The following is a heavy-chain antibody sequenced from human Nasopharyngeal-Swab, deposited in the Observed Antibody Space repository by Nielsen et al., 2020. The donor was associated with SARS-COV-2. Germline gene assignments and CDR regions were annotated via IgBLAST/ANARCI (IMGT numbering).Heavy chain of an antibody. CDR3: AKVRPGVLLWFGPFDY. Sequence: GSLKISCAASGFTFSSYAMSWVRQAPGKGLEWVSAISGSGGSTYYADTVKGRFTISRDNSKNTLYLQMTSLRAEDTAVYYCAKVRPGVLLWFGPFDYWGQGTLVTVSS. CDR2: ISGSGGST. V-gene: IGHV3-23*01. D-gene: IGHD3-10*01. J-gene: IGHJ4*02. CDR1: GFTFSSYA.